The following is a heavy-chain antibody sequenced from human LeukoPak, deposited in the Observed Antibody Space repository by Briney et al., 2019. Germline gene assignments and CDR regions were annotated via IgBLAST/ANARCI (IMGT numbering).Heavy chain of an antibody. CDR1: GFTFSSYW. J-gene: IGHJ3*02. CDR2: INSDGSST. Sequence: GGSLRLSCAASGFTFSSYWMHWVRQAPGKGLVWVSRINSDGSSTSYADSVKGRFTISRDNAKNTLYLQMNSLRAEDTAVYYCASGSSSWSDAFDIWGQGTMVTVSS. V-gene: IGHV3-74*01. D-gene: IGHD6-13*01. CDR3: ASGSSSWSDAFDI.